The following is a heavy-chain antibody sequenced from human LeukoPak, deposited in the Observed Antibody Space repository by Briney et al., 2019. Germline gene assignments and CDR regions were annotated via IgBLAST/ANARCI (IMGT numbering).Heavy chain of an antibody. CDR3: ARRNDSSGYYEYYFDY. Sequence: PSETLSLTCTVSGGSISSSSYHRGWIRQPPGKGLEWIGSIYYSGSTYYNPSLKSRVTISVDTSKNQFSLKLSSVTAADTAVYYCARRNDSSGYYEYYFDYWGQGTLVTVSS. V-gene: IGHV4-39*01. CDR1: GGSISSSSYH. J-gene: IGHJ4*02. CDR2: IYYSGST. D-gene: IGHD3-22*01.